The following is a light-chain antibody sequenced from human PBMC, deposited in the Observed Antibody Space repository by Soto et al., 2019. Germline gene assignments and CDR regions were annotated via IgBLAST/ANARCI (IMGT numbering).Light chain of an antibody. CDR2: DVS. CDR3: SSYTSSSALYV. J-gene: IGLJ1*01. CDR1: SSDVGSYNS. Sequence: QSVLAQPASVSGSPGQSIAISCTGTSSDVGSYNSVSWYQQYPGKAPKLMIYDVSNRPSGVSNRFSGSKSGNTASLTISGLQAEDEADYYCSSYTSSSALYVFGTGTKVTVL. V-gene: IGLV2-14*03.